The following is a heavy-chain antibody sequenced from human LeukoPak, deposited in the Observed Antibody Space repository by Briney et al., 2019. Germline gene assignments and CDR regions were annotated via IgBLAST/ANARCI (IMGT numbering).Heavy chain of an antibody. V-gene: IGHV3-11*01. Sequence: GGSLRLSCAASGFSISDYYMGWIRQGPGKGLEWLSYISGGSEYISYADSVKGRFTISRDNAKQSLSLQMNGLRAEDTAVYYCATGSQIREADYWGQGTLVTVSS. CDR2: ISGGSEYI. J-gene: IGHJ4*02. CDR1: GFSISDYY. D-gene: IGHD3-10*01. CDR3: ATGSQIREADY.